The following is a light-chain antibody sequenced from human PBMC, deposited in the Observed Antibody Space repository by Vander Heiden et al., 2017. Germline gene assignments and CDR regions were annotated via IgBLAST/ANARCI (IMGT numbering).Light chain of an antibody. Sequence: DIQLTQSPSFLSASVADRVTITCRASQGISSYLAWYQQKPGNAPKLLIYAASTLQSGVPSRFSGSGSGTEFTLTISSLQPEDFATYYCQQLNSYPLTFGEGTKVEIK. CDR3: QQLNSYPLT. CDR1: QGISSY. J-gene: IGKJ4*02. CDR2: AAS. V-gene: IGKV1-9*01.